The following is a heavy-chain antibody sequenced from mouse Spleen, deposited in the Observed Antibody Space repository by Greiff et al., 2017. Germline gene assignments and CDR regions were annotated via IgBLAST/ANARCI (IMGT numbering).Heavy chain of an antibody. Sequence: VQLQQPGAELVKPGASVKMSCKASGYTFTSYWITWVKQRPGQGLEWIGDIYPGSGSTNYNEKFKSKATLTVDTSSSTAYMQLSSLTSEDSAVYYCAKGEFITTATWFAYWGQGTLVTVSA. V-gene: IGHV1-55*01. J-gene: IGHJ3*01. CDR3: AKGEFITTATWFAY. D-gene: IGHD1-2*01. CDR2: IYPGSGST. CDR1: GYTFTSYW.